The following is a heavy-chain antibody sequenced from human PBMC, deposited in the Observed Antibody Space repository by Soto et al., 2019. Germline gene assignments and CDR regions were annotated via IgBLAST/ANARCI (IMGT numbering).Heavy chain of an antibody. V-gene: IGHV4-34*01. Sequence: SETLSLTCAVYGGSFSGYYWSWIRQPPGKGLEWIGEINHSGSTNYNPSLKSRVTISVDTSKNQFSLKLSSVTAAGTAVYYCARAHATGYSSSWYAWGAGGMLQGFDYWGQGSLVTVSS. CDR3: ARAHATGYSSSWYAWGAGGMLQGFDY. J-gene: IGHJ4*02. D-gene: IGHD6-13*01. CDR1: GGSFSGYY. CDR2: INHSGST.